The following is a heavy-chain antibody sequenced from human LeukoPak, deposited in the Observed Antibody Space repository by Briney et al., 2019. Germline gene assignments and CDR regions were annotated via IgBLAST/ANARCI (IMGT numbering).Heavy chain of an antibody. CDR3: AKDRGRVARPDSSDY. D-gene: IGHD6-6*01. V-gene: IGHV3-23*01. CDR1: GFTFSSYS. Sequence: GGSLRLSCAASGFTFSSYSMNWVRRAPGKGLEWVSAISGSGGSTYYADSVKGRFTISRDKSKNTLYLQMNSLRAEDTAVYYCAKDRGRVARPDSSDYWGQGTLVTVSS. J-gene: IGHJ4*02. CDR2: ISGSGGST.